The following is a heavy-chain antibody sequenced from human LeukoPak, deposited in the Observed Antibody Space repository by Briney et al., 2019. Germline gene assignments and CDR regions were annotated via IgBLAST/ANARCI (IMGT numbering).Heavy chain of an antibody. V-gene: IGHV1-18*01. CDR2: ISAYNGNT. Sequence: GASVKVSCKASGYTFTTYGISWVRQAPGQGLEWMGWISAYNGNTNYAQKLQGRVTMTTDTSTSTAYMELRSLRSDDTAVYYCARDDGSGSYGHYYYYGMDVWGQGTTVTVSS. D-gene: IGHD3-10*01. CDR3: ARDDGSGSYGHYYYYGMDV. J-gene: IGHJ6*02. CDR1: GYTFTTYG.